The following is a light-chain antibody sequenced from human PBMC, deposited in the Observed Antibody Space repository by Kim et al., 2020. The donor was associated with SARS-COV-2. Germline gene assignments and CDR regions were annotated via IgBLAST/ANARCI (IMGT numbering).Light chain of an antibody. V-gene: IGLV1-40*01. J-gene: IGLJ3*02. CDR2: GNS. CDR1: SSNIGAGYD. Sequence: QSVLTQPPSVSGAPGQRVTISCTGSSSNIGAGYDVHWYQQLPVTAPKLLIYGNSNRPSGVPDRFSGSKSGTSASLAITGLQAEDEADYYCQSYDSSLGGGVFGGGTKLTVL. CDR3: QSYDSSLGGGV.